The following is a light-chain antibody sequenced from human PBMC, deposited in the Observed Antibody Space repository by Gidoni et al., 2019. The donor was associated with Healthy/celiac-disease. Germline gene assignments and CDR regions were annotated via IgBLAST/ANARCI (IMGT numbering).Light chain of an antibody. CDR2: AAS. Sequence: DGQMTQSPSSLSASVGDRVTITCRASQCIRSYLNWYQQKPGKAPKLLIHAASSLQSGVPSSFSGSGSGTEFTLTIISLHPEDLATFYCQQSYSTPPTLGGGTKVEI. CDR3: QQSYSTPPT. J-gene: IGKJ4*01. CDR1: QCIRSY. V-gene: IGKV1-39*01.